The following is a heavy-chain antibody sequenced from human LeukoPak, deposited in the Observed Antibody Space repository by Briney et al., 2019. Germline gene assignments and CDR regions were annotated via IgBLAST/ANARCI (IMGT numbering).Heavy chain of an antibody. D-gene: IGHD3-3*01. CDR1: GFTFSSYA. CDR2: SGSGGST. V-gene: IGHV3-23*01. CDR3: AKDFWSGYYPKY. J-gene: IGHJ4*02. Sequence: GGSLRPSCAASGFTFSSYAMIWVRQAPGKGLEWASGSGSGGSTHYADSVKGRFTISRDNSKNTLYLQMNSLRAEDTAVYYCAKDFWSGYYPKYWGQGTLVTVSS.